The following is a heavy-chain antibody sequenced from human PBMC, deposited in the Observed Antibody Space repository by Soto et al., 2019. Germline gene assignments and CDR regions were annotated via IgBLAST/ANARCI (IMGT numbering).Heavy chain of an antibody. V-gene: IGHV4-59*08. Sequence: TLSLTCTVSGGSISSYYWSWIRQPPGKGLEWIGYIYYSGSTSYNPSLKSRVTISVDTSKNQFSLKLSSVTAADTAVYYCARRYGSFFDIWGQGTMVTVSS. CDR2: IYYSGST. CDR1: GGSISSYY. D-gene: IGHD3-10*01. J-gene: IGHJ3*02. CDR3: ARRYGSFFDI.